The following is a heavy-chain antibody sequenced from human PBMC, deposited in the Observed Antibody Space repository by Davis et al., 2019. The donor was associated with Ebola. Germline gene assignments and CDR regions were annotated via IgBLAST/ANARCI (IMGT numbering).Heavy chain of an antibody. CDR1: GYSFTSYW. J-gene: IGHJ3*02. V-gene: IGHV5-51*01. Sequence: GGSLRLSCKGSGYSFTSYWIGWVRQMPGKGLEWMGIIYPGDSDTRYSPSFQGQVNMSVDESISTAYLQWNSLKASDTAMYFCARRGPTSSWFSNNAFDIWGQGTPVTVSS. D-gene: IGHD6-13*01. CDR2: IYPGDSDT. CDR3: ARRGPTSSWFSNNAFDI.